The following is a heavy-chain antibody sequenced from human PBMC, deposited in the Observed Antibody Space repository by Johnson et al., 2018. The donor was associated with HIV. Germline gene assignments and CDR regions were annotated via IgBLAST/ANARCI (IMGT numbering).Heavy chain of an antibody. V-gene: IGHV3-30*14. Sequence: QVQLVESGGGVVQPGRSLRLSCAASGFTFSNYAMHWVRQAPGKGLEWVTLISHDGINKYYADSVKGRFPIYRDNSKNTLYRKMNSLRAEDTAVYYCARDGGHYCSSTGCWNKHAFDVWGQGTMVTVSS. CDR1: GFTFSNYA. J-gene: IGHJ3*01. CDR2: ISHDGINK. CDR3: ARDGGHYCSSTGCWNKHAFDV. D-gene: IGHD2-2*01.